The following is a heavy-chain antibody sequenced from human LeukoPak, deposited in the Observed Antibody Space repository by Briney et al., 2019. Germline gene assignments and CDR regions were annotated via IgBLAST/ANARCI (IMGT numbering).Heavy chain of an antibody. D-gene: IGHD3-3*01. V-gene: IGHV4-59*03. Sequence: SETLSLTCTVSGGSMSLFYWTWIRQSPGKGLEWIGDIYHIGSTNCNPSLKSRVTISVDTSKNQFSLKLKSVTAADTAVYYCATLDHDVLSGYSHLDNWGQGTLVIVSS. J-gene: IGHJ4*02. CDR3: ATLDHDVLSGYSHLDN. CDR1: GGSMSLFY. CDR2: IYHIGST.